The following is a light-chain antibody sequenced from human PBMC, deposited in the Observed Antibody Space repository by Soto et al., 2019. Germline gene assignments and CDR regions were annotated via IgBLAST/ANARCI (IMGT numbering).Light chain of an antibody. CDR1: SGDIGGYNY. Sequence: QSALTQPRSVSGSPGQSVTISCTGASGDIGGYNYVSWYQHHPGKAPKLIIFDVNKRPSGVPDRFSSSKSGNTASLTISGLQPEDEADYYCCSYAGSSLVFGGGTKLTVL. CDR2: DVN. V-gene: IGLV2-11*01. J-gene: IGLJ2*01. CDR3: CSYAGSSLV.